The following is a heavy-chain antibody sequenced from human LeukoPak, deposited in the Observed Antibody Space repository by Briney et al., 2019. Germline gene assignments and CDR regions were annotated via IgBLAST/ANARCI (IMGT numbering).Heavy chain of an antibody. D-gene: IGHD3-22*01. CDR2: VNPNSSGT. CDR1: GYTFTGYY. V-gene: IGHV1-2*02. Sequence: ASVKVSCKASGYTFTGYYIHWVRQAPGQGLEWMGWVNPNSSGTNYAQNFQGRVTMTGDTSISTAYMELSRLTSDDTAVYYCARAGYYDSSGYYHPFDYWGQGILVTVSS. CDR3: ARAGYYDSSGYYHPFDY. J-gene: IGHJ4*02.